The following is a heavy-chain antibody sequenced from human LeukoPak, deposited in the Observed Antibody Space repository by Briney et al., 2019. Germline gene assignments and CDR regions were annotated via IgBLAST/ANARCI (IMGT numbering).Heavy chain of an antibody. CDR1: GFTFSSYS. D-gene: IGHD5-18*01. CDR2: TSYDGSNK. V-gene: IGHV3-30-3*01. CDR3: AKDMGYTFGHAFDY. J-gene: IGHJ4*02. Sequence: PGGSLRLSCAASGFTFSSYSMHWVRQAPGKGLEWVALTSYDGSNKYYADSVKGRITISRDNSKNTLYLQMNSLRTEDTAMYYCAKDMGYTFGHAFDYWGQGTLVTVSS.